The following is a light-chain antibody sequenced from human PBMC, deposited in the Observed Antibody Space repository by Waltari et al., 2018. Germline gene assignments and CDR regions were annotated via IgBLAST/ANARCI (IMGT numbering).Light chain of an antibody. V-gene: IGLV2-11*01. J-gene: IGLJ1*01. CDR1: SSDVGNYNY. CDR3: CSYADTSTYV. Sequence: QSALTQPRSVSGSPGQSVTISCTGTSSDVGNYNYVPWYQQHPGKAPKVIIYDVYKRPSGVPDHFSGSKSGNTASLTISGLQAEDGADYYCCSYADTSTYVFGTGTQVLVL. CDR2: DVY.